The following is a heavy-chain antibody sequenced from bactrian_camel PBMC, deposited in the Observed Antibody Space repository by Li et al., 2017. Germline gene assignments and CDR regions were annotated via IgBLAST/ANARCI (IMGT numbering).Heavy chain of an antibody. V-gene: IGHV3S1*01. CDR3: AAGWGCDDRILGAEFAW. CDR1: GYTYSGHC. Sequence: VQLVELGGGSVQAGGSLRLSCAFSGYTYSGHCMGWFRQAPGKKREGVAAIYTGTGTTYYADSVKGRFTISHDNTKKLLSLQMSSLKPEDTAMYYCAAGWGCDDRILGAEFAWWGHGTQVTVS. J-gene: IGHJ4*01. CDR2: IYTGTGTT. D-gene: IGHD5*01.